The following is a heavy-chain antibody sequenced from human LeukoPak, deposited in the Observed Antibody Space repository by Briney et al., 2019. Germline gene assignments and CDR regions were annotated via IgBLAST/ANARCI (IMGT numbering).Heavy chain of an antibody. CDR3: AKAELLWFGEIPYYYSGMDV. CDR2: ISYDGSNK. CDR1: GFTFSSYG. Sequence: GGSLRLSCAASGFTFSSYGMHWVRQAPGKGLEWVAVISYDGSNKYYADSVKGRFTISRDNSKNTLYLQMNSLRAQDTAVYYCAKAELLWFGEIPYYYSGMDVRGQGATVTVS. V-gene: IGHV3-30*18. D-gene: IGHD3-10*01. J-gene: IGHJ6*02.